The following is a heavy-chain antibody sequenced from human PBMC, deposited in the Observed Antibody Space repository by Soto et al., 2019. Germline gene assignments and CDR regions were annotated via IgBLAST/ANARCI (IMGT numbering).Heavy chain of an antibody. CDR2: IYWTDDK. D-gene: IGHD6-25*01. CDR1: GFSLTTSGLG. Sequence: SGHTLVNPTQTLTLTCTFSGFSLTTSGLGVGWIRQPPGTAPELLALIYWTDDKRYSPSLRSRLTITKGTSKNQVVLTMTDMDPGDTATYYCAHRLGSRGSCHYGGQGSLVTVS. J-gene: IGHJ4*02. CDR3: AHRLGSRGSCHY. V-gene: IGHV2-5*01.